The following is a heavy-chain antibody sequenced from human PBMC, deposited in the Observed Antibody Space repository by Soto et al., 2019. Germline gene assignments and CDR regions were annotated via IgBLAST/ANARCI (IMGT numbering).Heavy chain of an antibody. V-gene: IGHV3-20*04. D-gene: IGHD3-9*01. Sequence: GGSLRLSCAASGFTFDDYGMSWVRQAPGKGLDWVSGINWNGGSTGYADSVKGRFTISRDNAKNSLYLQMNSLRAEDTALYYCARTFLHYDILTGSHYGMDVWAQRTTVTVSS. CDR3: ARTFLHYDILTGSHYGMDV. J-gene: IGHJ6*02. CDR1: GFTFDDYG. CDR2: INWNGGST.